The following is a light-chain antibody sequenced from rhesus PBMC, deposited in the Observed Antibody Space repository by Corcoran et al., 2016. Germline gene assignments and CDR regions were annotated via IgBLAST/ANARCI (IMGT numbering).Light chain of an antibody. V-gene: IGLV7-76*01. CDR3: ALYCRGGQLV. CDR1: TGPVTSGLF. CDR2: ITK. J-gene: IGLJ6*01. Sequence: QAVVTQESSLTVPPGGTVTLTCGSSTGPVTSGLFPHWFQQKPGQAPRTLIYITKNRHPWTPDRFSGSLAGGKAALTLSNAQHEDEAIYYCALYCRGGQLVFGGGTQLTVL.